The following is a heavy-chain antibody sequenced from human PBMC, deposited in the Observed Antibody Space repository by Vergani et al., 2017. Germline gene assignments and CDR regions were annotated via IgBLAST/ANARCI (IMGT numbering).Heavy chain of an antibody. J-gene: IGHJ6*02. CDR1: GGSISSSSHF. V-gene: IGHV4-39*01. Sequence: QLQLHKSGPGLVKPSETLSLTCTLSGGSISSSSHFWGWLRQTPGKGLEWIGSIYYSGSTYYKPSLKSRVSISVDTSKKHFSLEFSSGTAADPAVNYCAIQYSCHFDSSYDGLHVWGQGTTVTVS. CDR2: IYYSGST. CDR3: AIQYSCHFDSSYDGLHV. D-gene: IGHD3-9*01.